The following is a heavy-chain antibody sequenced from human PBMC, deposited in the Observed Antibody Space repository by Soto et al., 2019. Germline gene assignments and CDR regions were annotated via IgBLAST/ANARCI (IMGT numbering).Heavy chain of an antibody. J-gene: IGHJ4*02. CDR1: GFAFSNYA. CDR2: ITASGYSA. D-gene: IGHD3-16*01. Sequence: EAQLLESGGGLVQPGGSLRLSCAASGFAFSNYAMTWVRQAPGKGLEWVSIITASGYSAYYGGAVKGRFTTSRDNSRSTLYLQMNGLRADDTAVYYCAKGDLLWDPFDFWGQGTLVTVSS. CDR3: AKGDLLWDPFDF. V-gene: IGHV3-23*01.